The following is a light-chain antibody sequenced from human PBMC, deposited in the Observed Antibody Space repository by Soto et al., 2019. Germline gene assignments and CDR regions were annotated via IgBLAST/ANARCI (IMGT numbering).Light chain of an antibody. J-gene: IGLJ1*01. CDR3: CSYAGSPRYV. V-gene: IGLV2-11*01. CDR1: SSDVGGYNY. Sequence: QSALTQPRSVSGSPGQSVTISCTGTSSDVGGYNYVSWYQQHPGKAPKVMIYDVSERPSGVTDRFSGYKSGNTASLTISGLQAEDEADYYCCSYAGSPRYVFGTGTKLTVL. CDR2: DVS.